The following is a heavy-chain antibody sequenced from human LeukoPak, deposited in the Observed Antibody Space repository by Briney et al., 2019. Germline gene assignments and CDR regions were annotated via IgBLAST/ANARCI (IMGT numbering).Heavy chain of an antibody. CDR3: ARGPPYTYYYGSGSSDNWFDP. Sequence: GASVKVFCKASGYTFTSYDINWVRQATGQGLEWMGWMNPNSGNTGYAQKFQGRVTMTRNTSISTAYMELSSLRSEDTAVYYCARGPPYTYYYGSGSSDNWFDPWGQGALVTVSS. V-gene: IGHV1-8*01. D-gene: IGHD3-10*01. CDR1: GYTFTSYD. CDR2: MNPNSGNT. J-gene: IGHJ5*02.